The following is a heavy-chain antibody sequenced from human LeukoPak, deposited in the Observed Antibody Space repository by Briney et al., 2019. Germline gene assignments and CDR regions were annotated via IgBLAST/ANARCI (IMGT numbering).Heavy chain of an antibody. V-gene: IGHV1-69*01. CDR1: GGTFSSYA. J-gene: IGHJ4*02. CDR3: ARDRGFVGFGELFRY. D-gene: IGHD3-10*01. Sequence: GSSVKVSCKASGGTFSSYAISWVRQAPGQGLEWMGGIIPIFGTANYAQKFQGRVTITADESTSTAYMELSSLRSDDTAVYYCARDRGFVGFGELFRYWGQGTLVTVSS. CDR2: IIPIFGTA.